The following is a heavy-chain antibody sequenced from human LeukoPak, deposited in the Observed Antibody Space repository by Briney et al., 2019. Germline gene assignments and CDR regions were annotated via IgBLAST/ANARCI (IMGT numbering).Heavy chain of an antibody. Sequence: GGSLRLSCAGSGFIFNNYVMHWVRQPPGKGLEWVSGISWNSGSIDYADSVKGRFTISRDNAKNSLYLQMNSLRVEDTAFYYCAKDNRRHYTSGPNPDSLHWGQGALVTVSS. V-gene: IGHV3-9*01. CDR2: ISWNSGSI. CDR1: GFIFNNYV. J-gene: IGHJ4*02. CDR3: AKDNRRHYTSGPNPDSLH. D-gene: IGHD6-19*01.